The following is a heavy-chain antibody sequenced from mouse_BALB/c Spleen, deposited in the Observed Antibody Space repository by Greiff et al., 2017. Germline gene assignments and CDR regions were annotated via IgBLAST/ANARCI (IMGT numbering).Heavy chain of an antibody. D-gene: IGHD1-1*01. V-gene: IGHV3-2*02. CDR1: GYSITSDYA. Sequence: DVQLQESGPGLVKPSQSLSLTCTVTGYSITSDYAWNWIRQFPGNKLEWMGYISYSGSTSYNPSLKSRISITRDTSKNQFFLQLNSVTTEDTATYYCARGPHYYGSSYYFDYWGQGTTLTVSS. CDR2: ISYSGST. CDR3: ARGPHYYGSSYYFDY. J-gene: IGHJ2*01.